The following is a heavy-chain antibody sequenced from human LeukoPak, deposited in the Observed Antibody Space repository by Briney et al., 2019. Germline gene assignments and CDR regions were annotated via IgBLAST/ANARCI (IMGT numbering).Heavy chain of an antibody. CDR3: AKGQTEIND. CDR1: GFTLSSYA. Sequence: GGSLRLSCAASGFTLSSYAMSWVRQAPGKGLEWVSPISGSGGSTYYADSAKGRCTISRDNSKNTLYLQMNTLRAEDTAVYYSAKGQTEINDWGQGTLVTVSS. V-gene: IGHV3-23*01. D-gene: IGHD1-14*01. CDR2: ISGSGGST. J-gene: IGHJ4*02.